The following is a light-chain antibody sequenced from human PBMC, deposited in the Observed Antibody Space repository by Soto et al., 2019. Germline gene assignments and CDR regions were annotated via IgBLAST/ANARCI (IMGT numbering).Light chain of an antibody. CDR3: QQYDSSALT. J-gene: IGKJ4*01. CDR2: GAS. V-gene: IGKV3-20*01. Sequence: DIVLTQSPGTLAFSPGERCTLSCRASQNISSNYLAWYRQKPGQAPRLLIYGASGRATGIPDRFSGSGSGTDFTLTISRLEPEDFAVYYCQQYDSSALTFGGGTKVDIK. CDR1: QNISSNY.